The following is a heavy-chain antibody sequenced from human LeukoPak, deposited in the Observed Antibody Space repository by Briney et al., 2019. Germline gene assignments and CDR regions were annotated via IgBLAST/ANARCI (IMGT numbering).Heavy chain of an antibody. V-gene: IGHV1-69*13. CDR1: GGTFSSYA. J-gene: IGHJ3*02. D-gene: IGHD3-3*01. CDR2: IIPIFGTA. CDR3: AEGSWSGFGPNAFDI. Sequence: SVKVSCKASGGTFSSYAISWVRQAPGQGLEWVGGIIPIFGTANYAQKFQGRVTITADESTSTAYMELSSLRSEDTAVYYCAEGSWSGFGPNAFDIWGQGTMVTVSS.